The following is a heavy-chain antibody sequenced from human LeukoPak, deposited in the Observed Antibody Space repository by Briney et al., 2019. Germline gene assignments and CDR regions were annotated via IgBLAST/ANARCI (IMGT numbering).Heavy chain of an antibody. J-gene: IGHJ4*02. D-gene: IGHD5-12*01. CDR3: ARGGYSGYDSDY. V-gene: IGHV4-61*02. CDR1: GGSISSGGYY. CDR2: IYTSGST. Sequence: SQTLSLTCTVSGGSISSGGYYWSWIRQPAGKGLEWIGRIYTSGSTNYNPSLKSRVTMSVDTSKNQFSLKLSSVTAADTAVYYCARGGYSGYDSDYWGQGTLVTVSS.